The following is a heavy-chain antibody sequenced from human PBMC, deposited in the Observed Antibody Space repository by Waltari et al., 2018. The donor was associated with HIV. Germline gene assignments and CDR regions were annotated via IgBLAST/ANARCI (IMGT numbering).Heavy chain of an antibody. D-gene: IGHD1-26*01. CDR3: AQSESGTFRN. CDR1: GFPFSNYW. Sequence: EVQLVESGGGSVQPGGSLRLSCATPGFPFSNYWVHWVTKVPGKGRLWVSGINPDGGRIDQPDFGRSRFTISRDNAVNTLYLHMNSLRVDDTAVYFCAQSESGTFRNWGQGTLVSVSS. V-gene: IGHV3-74*01. CDR2: INPDGGRI. J-gene: IGHJ1*01.